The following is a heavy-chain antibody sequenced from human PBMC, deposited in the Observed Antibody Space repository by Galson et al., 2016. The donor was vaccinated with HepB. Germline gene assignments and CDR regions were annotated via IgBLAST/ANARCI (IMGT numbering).Heavy chain of an antibody. CDR2: IESGGST. CDR3: ASLDTLSGLSHYFDY. J-gene: IGHJ4*02. Sequence: SLRLSCAASGFSVSSFYMGWVRQAPGKGLEWVSVIESGGSTVYADSVRGRFIISRDSSKNTIYLRMNSLRAEDTAVYYCASLDTLSGLSHYFDYWGQGILVTVSS. V-gene: IGHV3-53*01. D-gene: IGHD6-19*01. CDR1: GFSVSSFY.